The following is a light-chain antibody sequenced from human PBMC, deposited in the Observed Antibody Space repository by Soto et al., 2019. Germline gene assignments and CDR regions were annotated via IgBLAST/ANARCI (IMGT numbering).Light chain of an antibody. V-gene: IGKV1-5*01. J-gene: IGKJ4*01. CDR2: DAS. CDR1: QSISSR. CDR3: QQCNQYSLT. Sequence: DIEMTQSPSTLSASVGDRVTISCRATQSISSRLAWYHQKPGQAPKLLIYDASTLESGVPSRFRGSGSDAEFTLTIHSLQPEDFAIYHCQQCNQYSLTLGGGTRVEIK.